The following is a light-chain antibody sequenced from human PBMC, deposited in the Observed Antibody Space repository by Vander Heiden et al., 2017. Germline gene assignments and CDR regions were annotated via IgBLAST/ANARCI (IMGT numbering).Light chain of an antibody. Sequence: IVMTQSPATLSVSPGERATLSCRASQSLTTNLAWYQQKPGQAPRLLMFDAYRRATGIPARFSGSGSGTEFSLTISSLQSEDFAVYYCQQYNNWPITFGQGTRLEIK. CDR2: DAY. V-gene: IGKV3-15*01. CDR3: QQYNNWPIT. CDR1: QSLTTN. J-gene: IGKJ5*01.